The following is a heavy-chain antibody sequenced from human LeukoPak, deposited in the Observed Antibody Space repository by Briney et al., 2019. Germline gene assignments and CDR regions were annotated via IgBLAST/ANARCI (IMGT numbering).Heavy chain of an antibody. CDR3: ARRGVGAEGWFDP. D-gene: IGHD1-26*01. Sequence: SETLSLTCTVSGSSISSYYWSWIRQPPGKGLEWIGYIYTSGSTNYNPSLKSRVTISVDTSKNQFSLKLSSVTAADTAVYYCARRGVGAEGWFDPWGQGTLVTVSS. J-gene: IGHJ5*02. CDR2: IYTSGST. CDR1: GSSISSYY. V-gene: IGHV4-4*09.